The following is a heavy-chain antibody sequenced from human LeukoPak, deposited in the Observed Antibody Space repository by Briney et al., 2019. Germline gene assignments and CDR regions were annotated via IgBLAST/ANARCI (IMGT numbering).Heavy chain of an antibody. Sequence: AGGSLRLSCAASGFTFSSYWKSWVRQAPGKGLEWVANIKQDGSEKYYVDSVKGRFTISRDNAKNSLYLQMNSLRAEDTAVYYCARSPYLDYWGQGTLVTVSS. CDR1: GFTFSSYW. J-gene: IGHJ4*02. CDR2: IKQDGSEK. V-gene: IGHV3-7*01. CDR3: ARSPYLDY.